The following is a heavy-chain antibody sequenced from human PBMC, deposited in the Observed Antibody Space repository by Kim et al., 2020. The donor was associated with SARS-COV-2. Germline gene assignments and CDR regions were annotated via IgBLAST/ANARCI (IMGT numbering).Heavy chain of an antibody. V-gene: IGHV3-53*04. CDR2: IYSGGST. Sequence: GGSLRLSCAASGFTVSSNYMSWVRQAPGKGLEWVSVIYSGGSTYYADSVKGRFTISRHNSKNTLYLQMNSLRAEDTAVYYCARDVSGYAAGLYYYYMDVWGKGTTVTVSS. CDR1: GFTVSSNY. D-gene: IGHD5-12*01. J-gene: IGHJ6*03. CDR3: ARDVSGYAAGLYYYYMDV.